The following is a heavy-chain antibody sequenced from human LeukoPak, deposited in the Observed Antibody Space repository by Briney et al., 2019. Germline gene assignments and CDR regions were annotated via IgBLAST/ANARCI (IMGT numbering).Heavy chain of an antibody. V-gene: IGHV1-69*13. J-gene: IGHJ4*02. CDR2: IIPIFGTA. CDR3: ARDGYDYVWGSYRNNGTDCDY. Sequence: GASVKVSCKASGYTFTSYAISWVRQAPGQGLEWMGGIIPIFGTANYAQKFQGRVTITADESTSTAYMELSSLRSEDTAVYYCARDGYDYVWGSYRNNGTDCDYWGQGTLVTVSS. D-gene: IGHD3-16*02. CDR1: GYTFTSYA.